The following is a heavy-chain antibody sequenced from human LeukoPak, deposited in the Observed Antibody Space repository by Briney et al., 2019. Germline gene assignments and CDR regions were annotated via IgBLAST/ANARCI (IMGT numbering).Heavy chain of an antibody. D-gene: IGHD6-13*01. V-gene: IGHV4-30-2*01. Sequence: SETLSLTCAVSGGSISSGGYSWSWIRQPPGKGLEWIGYIYHSGSTYYNPSLKSRVTISVDRSKNQFPLKLSSVTAADTAVYYCARFSRTIAAAGSDYWGQGTLVTVSS. CDR2: IYHSGST. J-gene: IGHJ4*02. CDR1: GGSISSGGYS. CDR3: ARFSRTIAAAGSDY.